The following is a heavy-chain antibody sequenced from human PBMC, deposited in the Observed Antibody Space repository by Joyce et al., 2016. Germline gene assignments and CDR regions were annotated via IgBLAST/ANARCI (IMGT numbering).Heavy chain of an antibody. CDR1: GYIFTTYG. CDR3: ARDIHYYNSSGYYWGAFDI. J-gene: IGHJ3*02. CDR2: ISAHHGNT. D-gene: IGHD3-22*01. Sequence: QVQLVQSGSEVKKPGASVEVSCKASGYIFTTYGISWVRQAPGQGFAWMGWISAHHGNTKYAQKFQGRVTMTIDTSTSTAYMELESLRYDDTAVYYCARDIHYYNSSGYYWGAFDIWGQGTMVSVSS. V-gene: IGHV1-18*01.